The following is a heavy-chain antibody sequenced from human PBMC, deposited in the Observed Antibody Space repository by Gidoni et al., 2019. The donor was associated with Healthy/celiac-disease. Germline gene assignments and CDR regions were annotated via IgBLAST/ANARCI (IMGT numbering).Heavy chain of an antibody. D-gene: IGHD1-26*01. CDR1: GFTFSSYA. Sequence: EVQLVESGGGLVQPGGSLRLSCAASGFTFSSYAMSWVRQAPGKGLEWVSAISGSGGSTYYADSVKGRFTISRDNSKNTLYLQMNSLRAEDTAVYYCAKDRGLSGSFGGNWFDPWGQGTLVTVSS. V-gene: IGHV3-23*04. CDR3: AKDRGLSGSFGGNWFDP. J-gene: IGHJ5*02. CDR2: ISGSGGST.